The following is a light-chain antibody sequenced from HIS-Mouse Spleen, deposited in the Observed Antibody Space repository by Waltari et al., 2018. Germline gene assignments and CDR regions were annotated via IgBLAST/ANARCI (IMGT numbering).Light chain of an antibody. V-gene: IGLV3-1*01. CDR1: KLGDNY. CDR3: QAWDSSTAV. J-gene: IGLJ1*01. Sequence: SYELTQPPSVSVSPGQTASLTCSGDKLGDNYACWYQQKPGQSPVLVIYQDSKRPSGIPERFSGSNSGNTATLTISGTQAMDEADYYCQAWDSSTAVFGTGTKVTVL. CDR2: QDS.